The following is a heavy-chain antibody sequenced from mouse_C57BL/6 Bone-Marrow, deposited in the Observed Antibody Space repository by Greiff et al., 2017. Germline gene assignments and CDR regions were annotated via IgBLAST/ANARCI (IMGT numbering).Heavy chain of an antibody. CDR3: ARGGYVPDY. J-gene: IGHJ2*01. V-gene: IGHV1-69*01. Sequence: QVQLQQPGAELVMPGASVKLSCKASGYTFTSYWMHWVKQRPGQGLEWIGEVDPSDSYTNYNQKLKGKSTLTVDKSSSTAYMQLSSLTSEDSAVYYCARGGYVPDYWGQGTTLTVSS. CDR1: GYTFTSYW. D-gene: IGHD3-2*02. CDR2: VDPSDSYT.